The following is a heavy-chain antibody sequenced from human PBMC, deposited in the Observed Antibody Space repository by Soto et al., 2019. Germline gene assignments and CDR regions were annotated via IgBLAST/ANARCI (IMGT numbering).Heavy chain of an antibody. J-gene: IGHJ6*02. D-gene: IGHD2-2*01. Sequence: ASVKVSCKASGYTFTCYGISWVRQAPGQGLEWMGWISAYNGNTNYAQKLQGRVTMTTDTSTSTAYMELRSLRSDDTAVYYCARLYCISTSCYLGMDVWGQGTTVTVSS. CDR3: ARLYCISTSCYLGMDV. CDR1: GYTFTCYG. V-gene: IGHV1-18*01. CDR2: ISAYNGNT.